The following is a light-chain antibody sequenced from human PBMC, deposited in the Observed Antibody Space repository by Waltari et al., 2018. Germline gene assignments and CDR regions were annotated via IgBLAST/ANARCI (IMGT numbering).Light chain of an antibody. J-gene: IGKJ1*01. CDR2: GSS. CDR3: QNYNSYSWT. Sequence: DIQMTQSPSTLSASIGDRVTITCRASQSLRNLLAWYQQKPGKAPKPMIYGSSNFESGGPSRFSGSGSGTEFTLTISSLQPDDFATYYCQNYNSYSWTFGQGTKVEIK. CDR1: QSLRNL. V-gene: IGKV1-5*01.